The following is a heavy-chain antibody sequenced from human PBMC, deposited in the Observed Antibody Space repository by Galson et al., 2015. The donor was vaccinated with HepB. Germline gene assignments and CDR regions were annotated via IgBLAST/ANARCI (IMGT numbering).Heavy chain of an antibody. Sequence: SLRLSCAASGFTFSSYAMSWVRQAPGKGLEWVSAISGSGGSTYYADSVKGRFTISRDNSKNTLYLQMNSLRAEDTAVYYCAISGSSGYYGLLVYWGQGTLFTVSS. CDR3: AISGSSGYYGLLVY. CDR2: ISGSGGST. J-gene: IGHJ4*02. V-gene: IGHV3-23*01. D-gene: IGHD3-22*01. CDR1: GFTFSSYA.